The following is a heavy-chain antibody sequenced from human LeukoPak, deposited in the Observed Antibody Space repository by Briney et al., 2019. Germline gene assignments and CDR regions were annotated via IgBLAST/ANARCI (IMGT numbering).Heavy chain of an antibody. D-gene: IGHD3-16*02. CDR3: ARYRSYLMDV. Sequence: GGSLRLSCAASGFTFDDYGMTWVRQAPGKGLVWVSYVNSDGGSTNYADSVKGRFTISRDNAKNTLYLQMNSLRVEDTAVYYCARYRSYLMDVWGQGTTVTVSS. V-gene: IGHV3-74*01. J-gene: IGHJ6*02. CDR1: GFTFDDYG. CDR2: VNSDGGST.